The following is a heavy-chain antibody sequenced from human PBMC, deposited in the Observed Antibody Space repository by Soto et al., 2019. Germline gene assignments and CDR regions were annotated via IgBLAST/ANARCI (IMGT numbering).Heavy chain of an antibody. V-gene: IGHV1-3*01. J-gene: IGHJ4*02. D-gene: IGHD3-22*01. Sequence: ASVKVSCKASGYTFTSCGISWVRQAPGQGLEWMGWINAGNGNTKYSQKFQGRVTITRDTSASTAYMELSSLRSEDTAVYYCARDLTQYYYDSSGLYIDYWGQGTLVTVPQ. CDR3: ARDLTQYYYDSSGLYIDY. CDR2: INAGNGNT. CDR1: GYTFTSCG.